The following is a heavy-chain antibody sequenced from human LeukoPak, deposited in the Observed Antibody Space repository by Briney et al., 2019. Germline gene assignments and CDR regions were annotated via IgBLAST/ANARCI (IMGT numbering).Heavy chain of an antibody. J-gene: IGHJ4*02. V-gene: IGHV3-23*01. CDR3: AKRRESSGSYTYDY. CDR1: GFTFSSYS. CDR2: ISGSGGST. Sequence: PGGSLRLSCAASGFTFSSYSMNWVRQAPGKGLEWVSAISGSGGSTYYADSVKGRFTISRDNSKNTLYLQMNSLRAEDTAVYYCAKRRESSGSYTYDYWGQGTLVTVSS. D-gene: IGHD3-10*01.